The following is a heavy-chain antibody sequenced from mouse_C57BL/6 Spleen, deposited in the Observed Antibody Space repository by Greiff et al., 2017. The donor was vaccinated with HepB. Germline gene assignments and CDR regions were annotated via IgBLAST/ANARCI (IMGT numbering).Heavy chain of an antibody. Sequence: VQLKESGAELVRPGASVKLSCTASGFNIKDDYMHWVKQRPEQGLEWIGWIDPENGDTEYASKFQGKATITADTSSNTAYLQLSSLTSEDTAVYYCTTGPNYRSFDYWGQGTTLTVSS. J-gene: IGHJ2*01. CDR1: GFNIKDDY. V-gene: IGHV14-4*01. CDR3: TTGPNYRSFDY. D-gene: IGHD2-1*01. CDR2: IDPENGDT.